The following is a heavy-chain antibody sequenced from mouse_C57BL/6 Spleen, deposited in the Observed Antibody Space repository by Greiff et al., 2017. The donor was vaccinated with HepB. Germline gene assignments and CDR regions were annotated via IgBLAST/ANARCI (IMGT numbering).Heavy chain of an antibody. J-gene: IGHJ3*01. V-gene: IGHV1-26*01. CDR3: ARVSITTEGY. D-gene: IGHD1-2*01. CDR1: GYTFTDYY. CDR2: INPNNGGT. Sequence: EVQLQQSGPELVKPGASVKISCKASGYTFTDYYMNWVKQSHGKSLEWIGDINPNNGGTSYNQKFKGKATLTVDKSSSTAYMELRSLTSEDSAVYYCARVSITTEGYWGQGTLVTVSA.